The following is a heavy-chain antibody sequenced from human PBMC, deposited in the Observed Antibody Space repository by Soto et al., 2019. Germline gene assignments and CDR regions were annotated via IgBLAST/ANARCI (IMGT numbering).Heavy chain of an antibody. CDR3: ATQEVGGSYVYTFDP. J-gene: IGHJ5*02. CDR2: IYYSGST. CDR1: GGSITSSSYY. Sequence: PSETLSLTCTVSGGSITSSSYYWGWIRQPPGKGLEWIGSIYYSGSTYYNPSLKSRVTISVDTSRNQFSLKLSSVTAADTAVYYCATQEVGGSYVYTFDPWGQGTLVTVSS. V-gene: IGHV4-39*01. D-gene: IGHD1-26*01.